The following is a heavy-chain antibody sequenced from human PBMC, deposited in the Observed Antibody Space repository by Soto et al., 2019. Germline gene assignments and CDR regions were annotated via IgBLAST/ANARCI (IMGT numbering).Heavy chain of an antibody. CDR2: MNPNSGNT. V-gene: IGHV1-8*01. Sequence: GASVKVSCKASGYTFTSYDINWVRQATGQGLEWMGWMNPNSGNTGYAQKFQGRVTMTRNTSISTAYMELSSLRSEDTAVYYCARPAQPAQPLWFGELLYPGVEKDVWGKGTTVTVYS. CDR3: ARPAQPAQPLWFGELLYPGVEKDV. J-gene: IGHJ6*04. D-gene: IGHD3-10*01. CDR1: GYTFTSYD.